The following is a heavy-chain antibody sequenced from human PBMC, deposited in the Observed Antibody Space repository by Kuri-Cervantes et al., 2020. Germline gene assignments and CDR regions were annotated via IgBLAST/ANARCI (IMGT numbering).Heavy chain of an antibody. Sequence: ASVKVSCKASGYTFITYGISWFRQAPGRGLEWLGWISVYHGNTNYAQRFRNRITMTTDTSTSTAYMELGSLRSDDTAVYYCARGELAARPGWFDPWGQGTLVTVSS. CDR2: ISVYHGNT. D-gene: IGHD6-6*01. J-gene: IGHJ5*02. CDR1: GYTFITYG. CDR3: ARGELAARPGWFDP. V-gene: IGHV1-18*01.